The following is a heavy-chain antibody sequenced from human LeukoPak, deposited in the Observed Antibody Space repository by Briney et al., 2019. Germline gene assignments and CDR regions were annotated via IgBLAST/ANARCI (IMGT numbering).Heavy chain of an antibody. V-gene: IGHV3-33*01. Sequence: GGSLRLSCAASGFTFSSYGMHWVRQAPGKGLEWVSVTWYDDGNNKYYADSVKGRFTISRDNSKKTLYLQMNSLRVEDTAVYYCARQGELWFGPWSYGMDVWGQGTTVTVSS. D-gene: IGHD3-10*01. J-gene: IGHJ6*02. CDR3: ARQGELWFGPWSYGMDV. CDR1: GFTFSSYG. CDR2: TWYDDGNNK.